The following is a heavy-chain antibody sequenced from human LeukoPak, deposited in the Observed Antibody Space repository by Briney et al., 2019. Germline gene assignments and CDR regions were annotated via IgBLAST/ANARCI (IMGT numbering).Heavy chain of an antibody. CDR3: VRGPNTAAFDI. CDR2: INPDNGGT. CDR1: GYTFTAYY. D-gene: IGHD5-18*01. Sequence: ASVKVSCKASGYTFTAYYMHWFRQAPGQGLEWMGWINPDNGGTDSAQMFQGRVTMTRDTSISTAYMDLSRLTSDDTAVYYCVRGPNTAAFDIWGQGTMVTVSS. V-gene: IGHV1-2*02. J-gene: IGHJ3*02.